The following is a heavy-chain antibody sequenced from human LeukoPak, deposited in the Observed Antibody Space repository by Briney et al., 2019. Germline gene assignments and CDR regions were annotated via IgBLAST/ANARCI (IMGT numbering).Heavy chain of an antibody. CDR1: GFTFSSYS. Sequence: PGGSLRLSCAASGFTFSSYSMNWARQAPGKGLEWVSSISSSSSYIYYADSVKGRFTISRDNAKNSLYLQMNSLRAEDTAVYYCARDADMTTVVNDAFDIWGQGTMVTVSS. V-gene: IGHV3-21*01. J-gene: IGHJ3*02. CDR2: ISSSSSYI. D-gene: IGHD4-23*01. CDR3: ARDADMTTVVNDAFDI.